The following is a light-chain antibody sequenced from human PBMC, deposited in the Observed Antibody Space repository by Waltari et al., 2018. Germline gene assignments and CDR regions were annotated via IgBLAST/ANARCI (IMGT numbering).Light chain of an antibody. CDR1: QSVSSSY. V-gene: IGKV3-20*01. J-gene: IGKJ1*01. Sequence: EIVLTQSPGTLSLSPGERATLSCRASQSVSSSYLAWYQQKPGQAPRVLIHGASNRPTGIPDRFSGSGSGTDFTLTISRLEPEDFAVYYCQQYGSSPWTFGQGTKVEIK. CDR2: GAS. CDR3: QQYGSSPWT.